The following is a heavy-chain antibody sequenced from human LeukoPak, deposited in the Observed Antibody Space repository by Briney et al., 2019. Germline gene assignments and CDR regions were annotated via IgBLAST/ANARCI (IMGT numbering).Heavy chain of an antibody. CDR3: ARDPPLRGGGKVYYMDA. Sequence: GGFLRLSFAASDITFSSNSMTWVRKAPGKGREWVSSISSSSSYLYCARSSKGRFTIPRDNAKISLYLQMNSLRAEDMAVYYCARDPPLRGGGKVYYMDAWGKGTTVSVSS. CDR1: DITFSSNS. CDR2: ISSSSSYL. D-gene: IGHD2-21*01. J-gene: IGHJ6*03. V-gene: IGHV3-21*01.